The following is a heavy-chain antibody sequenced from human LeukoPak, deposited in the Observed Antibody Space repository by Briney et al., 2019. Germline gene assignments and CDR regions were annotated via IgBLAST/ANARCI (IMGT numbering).Heavy chain of an antibody. CDR1: GYTFTSYD. CDR2: MNPNSGNT. D-gene: IGHD3-10*01. CDR3: ARNYGSGSYYRGFEQTADP. Sequence: ASVKVSCKASGYTFTSYDINWVRQATGQGLEWMGWMNPNSGNTGYAQKFQGRVTMTRNTSISTAYMELSSLRSEDTAVYYCARNYGSGSYYRGFEQTADPWGQGTLVTVSS. V-gene: IGHV1-8*01. J-gene: IGHJ5*02.